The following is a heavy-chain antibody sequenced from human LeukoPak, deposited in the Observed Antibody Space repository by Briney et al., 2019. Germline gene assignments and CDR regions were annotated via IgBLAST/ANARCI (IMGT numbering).Heavy chain of an antibody. D-gene: IGHD3-3*01. CDR2: ISSSRSYI. J-gene: IGHJ6*03. V-gene: IGHV3-21*01. CDR3: ARDGQVPYLYYDFWSGYYGDYYYMDV. Sequence: GGSLRLSCAASGFTFSSYSMNWVRQAPGKGLEWVSSISSSRSYIYYADSVKGRFTISRDNAKNSLYLKMNSLRAEDTAVYFCARDGQVPYLYYDFWSGYYGDYYYMDVWGKGTTVTVSS. CDR1: GFTFSSYS.